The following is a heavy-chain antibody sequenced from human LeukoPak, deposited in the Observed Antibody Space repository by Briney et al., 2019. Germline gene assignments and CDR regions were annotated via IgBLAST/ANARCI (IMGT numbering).Heavy chain of an antibody. CDR3: ARDRTSGSYYYQTDYFDY. Sequence: GASVKVSCKASGYTFTSYGISWVRQAPGHGREWMGWISAYNGYTNYAQKPQGRVTMTTDTSTSTAYMELRSLRSDDTAVYYCARDRTSGSYYYQTDYFDYWGQETLVTVSS. CDR2: ISAYNGYT. J-gene: IGHJ4*02. D-gene: IGHD3-10*01. V-gene: IGHV1-18*01. CDR1: GYTFTSYG.